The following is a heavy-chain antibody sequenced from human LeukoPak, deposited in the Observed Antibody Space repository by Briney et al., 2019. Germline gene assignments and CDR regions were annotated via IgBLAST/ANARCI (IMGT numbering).Heavy chain of an antibody. CDR1: GGSFSGYY. Sequence: ETLSLTCAVYGGSFSGYYWSWVRQAPGKGLEWVSVIYSGGSTYYADSVKGRFTISRDNSKNTLYLQMNSLRAEDTAVYYCARAWGYGSGRAYYYGMDVWGQGTTVTVSS. D-gene: IGHD3-10*01. CDR3: ARAWGYGSGRAYYYGMDV. CDR2: IYSGGST. J-gene: IGHJ6*02. V-gene: IGHV3-53*01.